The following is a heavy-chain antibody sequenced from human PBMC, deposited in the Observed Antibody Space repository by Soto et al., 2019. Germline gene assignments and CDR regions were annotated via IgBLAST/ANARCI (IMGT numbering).Heavy chain of an antibody. J-gene: IGHJ3*02. V-gene: IGHV4-61*01. Sequence: QVQLQESGPGLVKPSETLSLTCTVSGGSVSSGSYYWSWIRQPPGKGLEWIGYIYYSGSTNYNPSLKRRVPISVDTSKIRFSLKLSSVPAADTAVDYYARVVVVSYGGNNDAFDIWGQGTMVTVSS. CDR3: ARVVVVSYGGNNDAFDI. CDR2: IYYSGST. D-gene: IGHD4-17*01. CDR1: GGSVSSGSYY.